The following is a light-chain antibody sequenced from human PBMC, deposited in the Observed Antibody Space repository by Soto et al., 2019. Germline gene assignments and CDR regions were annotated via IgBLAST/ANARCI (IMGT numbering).Light chain of an antibody. CDR1: SSDVGGYNY. J-gene: IGLJ1*01. CDR3: TSYTSSSTFV. CDR2: DVN. V-gene: IGLV2-14*03. Sequence: QSALTQPAPVSGSPGQSITISCTGTSSDVGGYNYVSWYQQHPGKAPKLMIYDVNNRPSGVSDRFSGSKSGNTASLTVSGLQAEDEADYYCTSYTSSSTFVFGTGTKLTVL.